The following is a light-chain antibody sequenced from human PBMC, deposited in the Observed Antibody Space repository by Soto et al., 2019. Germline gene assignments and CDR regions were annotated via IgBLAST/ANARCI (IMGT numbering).Light chain of an antibody. CDR3: QQYYSTPIT. CDR2: GAS. V-gene: IGKV3-15*01. J-gene: IGKJ5*01. CDR1: QYVSSF. Sequence: EIVLTQSPGTLSLSPVEIATLSFMASQYVSSFLAWYQQKAGQAPRLLIHGASTRATGLPARFSGSGSGTDFTLTISSLQAEDVAVYYCQQYYSTPITFGQGTRLEIK.